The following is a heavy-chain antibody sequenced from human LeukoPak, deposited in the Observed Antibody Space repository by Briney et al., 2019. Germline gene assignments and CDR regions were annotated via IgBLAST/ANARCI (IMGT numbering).Heavy chain of an antibody. CDR3: ARDRSARIAAAGTGRFDP. J-gene: IGHJ5*02. CDR1: GFTFSSYS. CDR2: ISGSGGST. V-gene: IGHV3-23*01. Sequence: GGSLRLSCAASGFTFSSYSMNWVRQAPGKGLEWVSAISGSGGSTYYADSVKGRFTISRDNSKNTLYLQMNSLRAEDTAVYYCARDRSARIAAAGTGRFDPWGQGTLVTVSS. D-gene: IGHD6-13*01.